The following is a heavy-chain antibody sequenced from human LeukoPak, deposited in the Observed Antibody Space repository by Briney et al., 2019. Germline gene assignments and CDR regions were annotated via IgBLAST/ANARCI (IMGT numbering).Heavy chain of an antibody. V-gene: IGHV3-43*01. D-gene: IGHD6-19*01. J-gene: IGHJ4*02. CDR1: GFTFGDYT. CDR2: ISWDGVST. Sequence: PGGSLRLSCAASGFTFGDYTMHWVRQAPGKGLEWVSLISWDGVSTHYADSVKGRFTISRDDNKNSLYLQMNGLRTEDTALYYCAKGRSGWYVLDYWGQGTLVTVSS. CDR3: AKGRSGWYVLDY.